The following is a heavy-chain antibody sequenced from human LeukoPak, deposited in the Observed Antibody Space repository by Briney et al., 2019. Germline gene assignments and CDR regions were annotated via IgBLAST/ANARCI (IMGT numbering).Heavy chain of an antibody. D-gene: IGHD3-22*01. V-gene: IGHV4-59*11. CDR3: ARLLDNDSSGHPDTFDM. Sequence: AETLSLTCTVSGGSISSHYWTWIRQPPGKGLEWIGYIYYTWSTRYNPSLQSRLTISLDTSENTFSLKLTSVTAADTAVYYCARLLDNDSSGHPDTFDMWGQGTVVTVSS. CDR1: GGSISSHY. J-gene: IGHJ3*02. CDR2: IYYTWST.